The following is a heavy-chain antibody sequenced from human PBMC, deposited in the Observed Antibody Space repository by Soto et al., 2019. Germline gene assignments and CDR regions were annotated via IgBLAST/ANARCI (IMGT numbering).Heavy chain of an antibody. Sequence: GESLKISCAASGFTFGTYAMGWVRQAPGKGLEWVSFISGSGGGTYYADSVKGRFTISRDNPKNTLYLQMNSLRAEDTAVYYCAKDEGRITMIRGVLGYFDSWGQGTLVTVSS. CDR1: GFTFGTYA. D-gene: IGHD3-10*01. V-gene: IGHV3-23*01. J-gene: IGHJ4*02. CDR2: ISGSGGGT. CDR3: AKDEGRITMIRGVLGYFDS.